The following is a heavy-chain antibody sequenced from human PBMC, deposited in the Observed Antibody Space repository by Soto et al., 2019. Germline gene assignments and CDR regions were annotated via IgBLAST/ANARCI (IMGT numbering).Heavy chain of an antibody. Sequence: GGSLRLSCSASGFTFSDENMSWVRQVPGKGLEWVSGISGGGSYIFYADSVQGRFSISRDNPKNSLFLEMNSLRVEDTAVYYCARDSDCHSTSCFFPPHVWGQGTTVTVS. CDR3: ARDSDCHSTSCFFPPHV. CDR2: ISGGGSYI. CDR1: GFTFSDEN. D-gene: IGHD2-2*01. V-gene: IGHV3-21*06. J-gene: IGHJ6*02.